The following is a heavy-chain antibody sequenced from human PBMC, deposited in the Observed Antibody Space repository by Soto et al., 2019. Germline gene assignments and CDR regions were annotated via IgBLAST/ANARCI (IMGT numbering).Heavy chain of an antibody. Sequence: ETLSLTCTVSGGSITSYYWSWIRQPPGKGLEWIGYVFHSGITGYSPSLKSRVTISVDASKNLFSLKLISVTAADTAVYYCARDQNGSPYFDYWGQGTLVTVSS. CDR3: ARDQNGSPYFDY. V-gene: IGHV4-59*01. J-gene: IGHJ4*02. CDR2: VFHSGIT. CDR1: GGSITSYY. D-gene: IGHD1-26*01.